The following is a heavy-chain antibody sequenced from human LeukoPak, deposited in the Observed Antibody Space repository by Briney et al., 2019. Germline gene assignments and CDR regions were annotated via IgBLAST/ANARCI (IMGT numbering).Heavy chain of an antibody. CDR3: ARDRGYYDSSGYYKGLNYFDY. CDR2: IYTSGST. V-gene: IGHV4-4*07. J-gene: IGHJ4*02. D-gene: IGHD3-22*01. Sequence: SETLSLTCAVYGGSFSSYYWSWIRQPAGKGLEWIGRIYTSGSTNYNPSLKSRVTMSVDASKNQFSLKLSSVTAADTAVYYCARDRGYYDSSGYYKGLNYFDYWGQGTLVTVSS. CDR1: GGSFSSYY.